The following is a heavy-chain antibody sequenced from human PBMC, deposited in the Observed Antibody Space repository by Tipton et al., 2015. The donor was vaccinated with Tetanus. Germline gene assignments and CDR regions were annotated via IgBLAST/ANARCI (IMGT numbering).Heavy chain of an antibody. CDR2: ILYGKST. J-gene: IGHJ4*02. CDR3: ASYNIPYYFDY. CDR1: GGSISSGSYY. D-gene: IGHD2-2*02. V-gene: IGHV4-61*01. Sequence: GLVKPSETLSLTCTVSGGSISSGSYYWSWVRQPPGKGLEYLGYILYGKSTHYNPSLQSRLSMSGDPGKNQFSLRLTSVTAADTAVYYCASYNIPYYFDYWGRGTLVTVSS.